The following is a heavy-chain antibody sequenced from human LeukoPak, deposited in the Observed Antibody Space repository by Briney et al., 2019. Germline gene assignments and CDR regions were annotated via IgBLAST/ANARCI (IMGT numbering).Heavy chain of an antibody. V-gene: IGHV4-4*07. CDR3: AREPTSGREPTSGRPLDY. CDR2: IYSSGSN. J-gene: IGHJ4*02. CDR1: GGSISGYF. D-gene: IGHD5-12*01. Sequence: SETLSLTCTVSGGSISGYFWSWIRQPAGKGLEWIGRIYSSGSNNYSPSLKGRVTMSLDTSKNHLSLNLSSVTAADTAVYYCAREPTSGREPTSGRPLDYWGQGTLVTVSS.